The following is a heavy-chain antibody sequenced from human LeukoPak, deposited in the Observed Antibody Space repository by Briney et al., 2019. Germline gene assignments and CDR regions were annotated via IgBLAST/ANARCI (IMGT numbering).Heavy chain of an antibody. D-gene: IGHD3-10*01. Sequence: SETLSLTCTVSGGSISSSSYYWGWIRQPPGKGLEWIGSIYYSGSTYYNPSLKSRVTISVDTSKNQFSLKLSSVTAADTAVYYCARKRYGSGSYYPDYWGQGTLVTVSS. CDR1: GGSISSSSYY. CDR3: ARKRYGSGSYYPDY. J-gene: IGHJ4*02. V-gene: IGHV4-39*01. CDR2: IYYSGST.